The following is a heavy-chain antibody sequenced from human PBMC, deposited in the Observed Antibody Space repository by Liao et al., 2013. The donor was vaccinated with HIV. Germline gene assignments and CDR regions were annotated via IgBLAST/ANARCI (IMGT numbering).Heavy chain of an antibody. CDR2: IYYSGST. V-gene: IGHV4-30-4*08. J-gene: IGHJ6*01. CDR3: ARGWPQLLWFGEYPPYPTYLRTRVGTEPVPSVPYRSSYDRPYQPGPAYG. Sequence: QVQLQESGPGLVKPSQTLSLTCTVSSDSISSGDYYWSWIRQPPGKGLEWIGHIYYSGSTYYNPSLKSRVTILVDTSKNQFSLKLTSVTAADTAVYYCARGWPQLLWFGEYPPYPTYLRTRVGTEPVPSVPYRSSYDRPYQPGPAYG. D-gene: IGHD3-10*01. CDR1: SDSISSGDYY.